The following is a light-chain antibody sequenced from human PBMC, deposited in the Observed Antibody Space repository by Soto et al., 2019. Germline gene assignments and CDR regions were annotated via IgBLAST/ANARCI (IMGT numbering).Light chain of an antibody. CDR3: LQSTQFPIT. Sequence: DTVMTPTPLSLAVTPGQPASISCKSSQSLLHSDGKTYLYWYLQTAGQPPQSLIYEVSKRFSEVPDRIRGKGSGTDFTLKISRVEGEDVGIYYCLQSTQFPITFGQGTRRAI. J-gene: IGKJ5*01. CDR1: QSLLHSDGKTY. CDR2: EVS. V-gene: IGKV2D-29*01.